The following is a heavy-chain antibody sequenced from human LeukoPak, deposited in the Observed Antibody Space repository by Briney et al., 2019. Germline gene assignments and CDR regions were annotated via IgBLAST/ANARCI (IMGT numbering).Heavy chain of an antibody. J-gene: IGHJ5*02. D-gene: IGHD3-3*01. CDR2: IYTSGST. CDR3: ARHRGYDFWSGQNWFDP. Sequence: PSETLSLTCTVSGGSISSGSYYWSWIRQPAGKGLEWIGRIYTSGSTNYNPSLKSRVTISVDTSKNQFSLKLSSVTAADTAMYYCARHRGYDFWSGQNWFDPWGQGTLVTVSS. V-gene: IGHV4-61*02. CDR1: GGSISSGSYY.